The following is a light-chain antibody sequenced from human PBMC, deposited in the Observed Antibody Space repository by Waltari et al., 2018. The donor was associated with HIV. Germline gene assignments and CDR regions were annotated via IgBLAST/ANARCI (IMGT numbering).Light chain of an antibody. V-gene: IGLV3-21*01. CDR3: QVWENSRDQS. J-gene: IGLJ1*01. Sequence: SYVLTQPPSVSVAPGETARITCGGSDIGRKHVHWYQQESGQAPLLVIYDDRLRPSGTPPRLSGSNSGNTATLTISRVEGADEADYYCQVWENSRDQSFGPGTRVTV. CDR2: DDR. CDR1: DIGRKH.